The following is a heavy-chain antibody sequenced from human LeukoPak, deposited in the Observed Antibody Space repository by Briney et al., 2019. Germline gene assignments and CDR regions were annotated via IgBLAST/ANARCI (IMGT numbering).Heavy chain of an antibody. V-gene: IGHV4-39*01. CDR1: GGSISSSSYY. D-gene: IGHD7-27*01. Sequence: SETLSLTCTVSGGSISSSSYYWGWIRQPPGKGLEWIGSIYYSGSTYYNPSLKSRVTISVDTSKNQFSLKLSSVTAADTAVYYCARGQLWNYWGQGTLVTVSS. J-gene: IGHJ4*02. CDR2: IYYSGST. CDR3: ARGQLWNY.